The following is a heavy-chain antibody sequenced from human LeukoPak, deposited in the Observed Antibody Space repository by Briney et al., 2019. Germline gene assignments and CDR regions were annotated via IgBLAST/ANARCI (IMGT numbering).Heavy chain of an antibody. CDR2: ISSSGSNI. CDR3: ARNTGELDY. J-gene: IGHJ4*02. Sequence: KPGGSLRLSCAASGFIFSDYNMSWIRQAPGKGLEWVSYISSSGSNIYYADSVKGRFTISRDNAKNSLYLQMNSLRAEDTAIYYCARNTGELDYWGQGTLVTVSS. V-gene: IGHV3-11*04. D-gene: IGHD7-27*01. CDR1: GFIFSDYN.